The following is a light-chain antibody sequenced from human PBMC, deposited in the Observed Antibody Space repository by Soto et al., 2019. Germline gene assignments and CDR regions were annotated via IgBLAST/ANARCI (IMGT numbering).Light chain of an antibody. CDR2: DAS. CDR1: QSVSSSY. Sequence: EIVLTQSPGTLSLSPGERATRSCRASQSVSSSYLAWYQQKPGQAPRLLMYDASGRATDIPDRFSGSGSGTDFTLTISRLEPEDFAVYYCQHYGSSPPKYTFGQGTKLEIK. J-gene: IGKJ2*01. CDR3: QHYGSSPPKYT. V-gene: IGKV3-20*01.